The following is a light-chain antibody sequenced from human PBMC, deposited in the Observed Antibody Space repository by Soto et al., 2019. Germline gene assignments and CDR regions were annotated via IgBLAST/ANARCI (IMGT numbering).Light chain of an antibody. CDR3: QQYSSYPWT. V-gene: IGKV1-5*01. CDR1: QSVSGW. J-gene: IGKJ1*01. CDR2: DAS. Sequence: DKQMSHSASALSAYVGDTVTVTCRASQSVSGWLAWYQQKPGEAPKLLIYDASALPRGVPSRFSGSGSGTKFTLTIASLQPDDFATYYCQQYSSYPWTFGQGTKVDIK.